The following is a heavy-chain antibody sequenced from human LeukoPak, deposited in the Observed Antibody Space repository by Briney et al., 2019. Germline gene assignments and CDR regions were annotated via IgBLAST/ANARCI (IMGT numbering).Heavy chain of an antibody. CDR3: ARDLLDCSSTSCSDYYYYMDV. CDR1: GGSISSYY. J-gene: IGHJ6*03. D-gene: IGHD2-2*01. V-gene: IGHV4-4*07. Sequence: SETLSLTCTVSGGSISSYYWSWIRQPAGKGLEWIGRIYTSGSTNYNPSLKSRVTMSVDTSKNQFSLKLSSVTAADTAVYYCARDLLDCSSTSCSDYYYYMDVWGKGTTVTVSS. CDR2: IYTSGST.